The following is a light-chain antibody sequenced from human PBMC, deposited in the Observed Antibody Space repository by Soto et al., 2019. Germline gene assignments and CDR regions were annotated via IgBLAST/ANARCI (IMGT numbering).Light chain of an antibody. J-gene: IGKJ1*01. V-gene: IGKV2-30*01. CDR2: KAS. CDR1: QSIVYSDGKAY. CDR3: MQGTHWPPT. Sequence: DVVMTQSPVSLSVTLGQPASISCRSSQSIVYSDGKAYLSWFQQRPGQSPRRLIYKASNRDSGVPDRFSGSWSGTDFTLQIDRVEAEDVGIYYCMQGTHWPPTFGRGTRVEIK.